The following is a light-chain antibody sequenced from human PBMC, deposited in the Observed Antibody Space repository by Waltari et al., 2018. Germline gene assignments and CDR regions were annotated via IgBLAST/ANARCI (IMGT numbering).Light chain of an antibody. V-gene: IGLV3-21*02. CDR2: DDS. J-gene: IGLJ2*01. CDR1: NIGSKS. CDR3: QVWDSGSGHPHVV. Sequence: SYVLTQPPSVSVAPGQTASITCGGYNIGSKSVHWYQQRAGQAPVLVVHDDSDRPSGIPERLSGSNSGNTATLTISRVEAGDEADFYCQVWDSGSGHPHVVFGGGTRLTVL.